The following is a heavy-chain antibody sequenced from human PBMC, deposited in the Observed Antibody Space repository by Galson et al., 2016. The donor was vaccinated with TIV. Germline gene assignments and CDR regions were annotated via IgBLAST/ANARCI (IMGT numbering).Heavy chain of an antibody. J-gene: IGHJ6*02. Sequence: SLRLSCAASGFSVSNNYMSWVRQAPGKGLEWVSIISSEGNSNYVGSVKGRFTISRDFSRNTLFLQMNSLRDEDSAVYYCARDRRHCGNECFLYYFYGMDVWGPGTTVTVSS. V-gene: IGHV3-66*02. D-gene: IGHD2-21*01. CDR2: ISSEGNS. CDR1: GFSVSNNY. CDR3: ARDRRHCGNECFLYYFYGMDV.